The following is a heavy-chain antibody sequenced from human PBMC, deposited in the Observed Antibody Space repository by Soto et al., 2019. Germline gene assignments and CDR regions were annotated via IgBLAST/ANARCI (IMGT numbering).Heavy chain of an antibody. Sequence: SETLSLTCAVYGGSFSGYYWSWIRQPPGKGLEWIGEINHSGSTNYNPSLTSRVTISVDTSKNQFSLKLSSVTAADTAVYYCARAYSSGRWFDPWGQGTLVTVSS. CDR3: ARAYSSGRWFDP. J-gene: IGHJ5*02. CDR1: GGSFSGYY. CDR2: INHSGST. V-gene: IGHV4-34*01. D-gene: IGHD6-19*01.